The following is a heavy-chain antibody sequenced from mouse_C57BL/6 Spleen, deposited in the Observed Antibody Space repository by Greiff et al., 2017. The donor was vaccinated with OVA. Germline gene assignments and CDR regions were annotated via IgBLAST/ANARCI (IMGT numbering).Heavy chain of an antibody. CDR3: ARWLNNYAMDY. J-gene: IGHJ4*01. V-gene: IGHV1-82*01. CDR2: IYPGDGDT. CDR1: GYAFSSSW. D-gene: IGHD2-2*01. Sequence: VQGVESGPELVKPGASVKISCKASGYAFSSSWMNWVKQRPGKGLEWIGRIYPGDGDTNYNGKFKGKATLTADKSSSTAYMQLSSLTSEDSAVYFCARWLNNYAMDYWGQGTSVPVSS.